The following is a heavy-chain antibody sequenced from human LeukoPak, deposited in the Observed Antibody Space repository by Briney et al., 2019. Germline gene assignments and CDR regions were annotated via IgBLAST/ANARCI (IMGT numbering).Heavy chain of an antibody. CDR1: GFTFSSYS. D-gene: IGHD3-22*01. V-gene: IGHV3-74*01. J-gene: IGHJ4*02. Sequence: PGGSLRLSCAASGFTFSSYSMNWVRQAPGKGLVWVSRINSDGSSTSYADSVKGRFTISRDNAKNTLYLQMNSLRAEDTAVYYCARARAGVYYYDSSGYYSWGQGTLVTVSS. CDR2: INSDGSST. CDR3: ARARAGVYYYDSSGYYS.